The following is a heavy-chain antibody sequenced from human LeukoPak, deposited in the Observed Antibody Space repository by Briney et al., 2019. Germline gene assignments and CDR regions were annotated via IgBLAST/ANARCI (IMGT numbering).Heavy chain of an antibody. D-gene: IGHD2-21*01. Sequence: QSGGSLRLSCAASGFTFGDYIMSWFRQAPGKGLEWVGFIRSKSSGGITEYAASVKGRFTISRDDSKSIAYLQMNSLKTEDTAVYYCTVISGDYWGQGTLVTVSS. CDR3: TVISGDY. V-gene: IGHV3-49*03. CDR1: GFTFGDYI. J-gene: IGHJ4*02. CDR2: IRSKSSGGIT.